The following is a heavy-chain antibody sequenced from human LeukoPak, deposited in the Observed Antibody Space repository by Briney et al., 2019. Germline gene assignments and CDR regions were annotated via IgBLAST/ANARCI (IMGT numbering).Heavy chain of an antibody. CDR2: IYDSGST. CDR3: ARDLIRGASRAFDI. D-gene: IGHD3-16*01. V-gene: IGHV4-39*07. Sequence: SETLSLTCTVSGGSIRSSYYYWGWIRQPPGKGLEWIGSIYDSGSTYYNPSLKSRVTISVDRSKNQFSLKLSSVTAADTAVYYCARDLIRGASRAFDIWGQGTMVTVSS. J-gene: IGHJ3*02. CDR1: GGSIRSSYYY.